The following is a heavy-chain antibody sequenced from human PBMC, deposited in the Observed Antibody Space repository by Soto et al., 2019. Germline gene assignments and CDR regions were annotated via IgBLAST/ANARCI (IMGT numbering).Heavy chain of an antibody. D-gene: IGHD3-9*01. J-gene: IGHJ4*02. V-gene: IGHV1-18*01. Sequence: ASVKVSCKASGYTFTSYGISWVRQAPGQGLEWMGWISAYNGNTNYAQKLQGRVTMTTDTSTSTAYRELRSLRSDDTAVYYCARDRALGYDILPGYYTRTILFAYGGQGTLVTVSS. CDR3: ARDRALGYDILPGYYTRTILFAY. CDR2: ISAYNGNT. CDR1: GYTFTSYG.